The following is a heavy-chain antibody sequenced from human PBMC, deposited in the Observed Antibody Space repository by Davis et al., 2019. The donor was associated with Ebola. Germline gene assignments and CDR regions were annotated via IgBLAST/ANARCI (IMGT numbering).Heavy chain of an antibody. V-gene: IGHV3-21*04. CDR1: GFPFSSYT. D-gene: IGHD4-11*01. J-gene: IGHJ6*02. CDR2: ISSDGSYI. CDR3: ARGGETVTGTASHGMDV. Sequence: GESLKISCAASGFPFSSYTMNWVRQAPGKGLEWVSSISSDGSYIFYADSAKGRFTISRDNAKNSLYLQMNSLKAEDTAVYYCARGGETVTGTASHGMDVWGQGTTVTVSS.